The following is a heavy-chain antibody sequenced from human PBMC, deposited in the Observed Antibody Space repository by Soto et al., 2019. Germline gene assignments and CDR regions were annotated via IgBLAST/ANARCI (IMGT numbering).Heavy chain of an antibody. CDR1: GYSFTSYD. D-gene: IGHD3-16*02. V-gene: IGHV1-8*01. Sequence: ASVKVSCKASGYSFTSYDFNWVRQAAGQGLEWMGWMNPSSGNTGYSQKFQGRVTMTRDISTSTAYMDLASLTSEDTAVYYCARSKPSASFFDSWGRGTQVTVSS. J-gene: IGHJ4*02. CDR2: MNPSSGNT. CDR3: ARSKPSASFFDS.